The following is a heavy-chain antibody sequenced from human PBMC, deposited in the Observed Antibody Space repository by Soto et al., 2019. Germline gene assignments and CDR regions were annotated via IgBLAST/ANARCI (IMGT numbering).Heavy chain of an antibody. CDR2: INHSGST. CDR3: ARGPDIVVVPAASEGNWFDP. CDR1: GGCCSGYY. Sequence: SETLSLTCAVYGGCCSGYYWRWVRQPPGKGLEWIGEINHSGSTNYNPSLKSRVTISVDTSKNQFSLKLSSVTAADTAVYYCARGPDIVVVPAASEGNWFDPWVPGNLVT. V-gene: IGHV4-34*01. D-gene: IGHD2-2*01. J-gene: IGHJ5*02.